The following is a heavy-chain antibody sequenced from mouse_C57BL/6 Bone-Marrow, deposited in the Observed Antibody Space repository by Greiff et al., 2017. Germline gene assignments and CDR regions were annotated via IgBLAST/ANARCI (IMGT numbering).Heavy chain of an antibody. V-gene: IGHV1-55*01. CDR1: GYTFTSYW. CDR3: ARPYYSNYWYFDV. CDR2: IFPGSGST. D-gene: IGHD2-5*01. Sequence: QVQLQQSGAELVKPGASVKMSCKASGYTFTSYWITWVKQRPGQGLEWIGDIFPGSGSTNYNEKFKSKATLTVDTSSSTAYMQLSSLTSEDSAVYYWARPYYSNYWYFDVWGTGTTVTVSS. J-gene: IGHJ1*03.